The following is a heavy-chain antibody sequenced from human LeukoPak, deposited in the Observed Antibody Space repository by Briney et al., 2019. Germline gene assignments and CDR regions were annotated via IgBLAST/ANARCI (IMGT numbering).Heavy chain of an antibody. V-gene: IGHV1-69*13. CDR1: GGTFSSYA. Sequence: GASVKVSCKASGGTFSSYAISWVRQAPGQGLEWMGGIIPIFGTANYAQKFQGRVTITADESTSTAYMELSSLRSEDTAVYYCARAGFCSGGSCYYYYGMDVWGQGTTVTVSS. CDR3: ARAGFCSGGSCYYYYGMDV. CDR2: IIPIFGTA. D-gene: IGHD2-15*01. J-gene: IGHJ6*02.